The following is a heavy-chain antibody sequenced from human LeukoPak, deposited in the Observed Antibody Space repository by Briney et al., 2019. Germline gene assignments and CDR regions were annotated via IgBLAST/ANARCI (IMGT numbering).Heavy chain of an antibody. D-gene: IGHD3-10*01. CDR1: GYTFTSYY. J-gene: IGHJ4*02. Sequence: PGASVKVSCKASGYTFTSYYMHWVRQAPGQGLKWMGIINPSGGSTSYAQKFQGRVTMTRDTSTSTVYMELSSLRSEDTAVYYCARSRITMVRGVIRGSYFDYWGQGTLVTVSS. CDR2: INPSGGST. CDR3: ARSRITMVRGVIRGSYFDY. V-gene: IGHV1-46*01.